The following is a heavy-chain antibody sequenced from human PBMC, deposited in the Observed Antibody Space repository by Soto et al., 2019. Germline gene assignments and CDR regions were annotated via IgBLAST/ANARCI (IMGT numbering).Heavy chain of an antibody. V-gene: IGHV4-39*01. CDR3: RRSSRYSTDV. J-gene: IGHJ6*02. CDR2: IYSTGNT. Sequence: SETLSLTCTVSGDSIRSSSYWGWIRQPPGKGLERNGSIYSTGNTYYNPSLNSQVTISVDTSKTQFSLNVISVTAADTAVYYCRRSSRYSTDVWGQGTTVTVSS. CDR1: GDSIRSSSY. D-gene: IGHD6-13*01.